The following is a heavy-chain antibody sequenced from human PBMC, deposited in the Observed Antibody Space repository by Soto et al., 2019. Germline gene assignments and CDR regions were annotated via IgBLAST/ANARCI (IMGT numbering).Heavy chain of an antibody. CDR2: IYYSGST. Sequence: SETLSLTCTVSGGSISSGGYYWSWIRQHPGKGLEWIGYIYYSGSTYYNPSLKSRVTISVDTSKNQFSLKLSSVTAADTAVYYCASSHSSGWYPNLDYWGQGTLVTVSS. D-gene: IGHD6-19*01. CDR3: ASSHSSGWYPNLDY. V-gene: IGHV4-31*03. CDR1: GGSISSGGYY. J-gene: IGHJ4*02.